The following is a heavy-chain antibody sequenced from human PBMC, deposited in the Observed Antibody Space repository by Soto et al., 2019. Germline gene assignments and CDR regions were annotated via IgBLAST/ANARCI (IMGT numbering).Heavy chain of an antibody. Sequence: QVQLVESGGGVVQPGRSLRLSCAASGFTFSSYAMHWVRQAPGKGLEWVAVISYDGSNQYYADSVKGRFTISRDNSKHTLYLQMNSRRAEDTSVYYCARDVTYYGSGRTYGMDVWGQGTTVTVSS. D-gene: IGHD3-10*01. CDR3: ARDVTYYGSGRTYGMDV. CDR1: GFTFSSYA. V-gene: IGHV3-30-3*01. CDR2: ISYDGSNQ. J-gene: IGHJ6*02.